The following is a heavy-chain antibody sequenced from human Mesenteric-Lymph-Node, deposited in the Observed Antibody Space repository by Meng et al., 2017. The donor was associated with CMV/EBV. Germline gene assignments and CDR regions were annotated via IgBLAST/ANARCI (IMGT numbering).Heavy chain of an antibody. CDR2: ISGDGGST. Sequence: SCAASGFTFSGYAMRWVRQAPGKGLEWVSVISGDGGSTDYADSVKGRFTISRDNSKNTLYLQMNSLRAEDTAVYYCAAQWLLLGAFDYWGQGTLVTVSS. CDR1: GFTFSGYA. CDR3: AAQWLLLGAFDY. J-gene: IGHJ4*02. V-gene: IGHV3-23*01. D-gene: IGHD3-22*01.